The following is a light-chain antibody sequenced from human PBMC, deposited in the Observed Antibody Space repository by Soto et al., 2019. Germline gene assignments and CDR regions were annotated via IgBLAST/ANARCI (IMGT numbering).Light chain of an antibody. CDR3: MQGTHWPPT. CDR2: KAS. Sequence: DVVMTQSPLSLPVTLGQPASISCRSSQSLVYSDGNAYLNWFQQRPGQSPRRLIYKASNRDSGVPDRLSGSGSGTDFTRQINRVEAEDVGIYDWMQGTHWPPTFGRGTRVEIK. V-gene: IGKV2-30*01. CDR1: QSLVYSDGNAY. J-gene: IGKJ1*01.